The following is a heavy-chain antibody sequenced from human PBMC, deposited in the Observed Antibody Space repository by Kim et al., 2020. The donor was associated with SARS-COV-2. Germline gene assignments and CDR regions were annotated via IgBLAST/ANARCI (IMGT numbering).Heavy chain of an antibody. J-gene: IGHJ6*02. Sequence: KGRFTISRDNAKNSLYLQMNSLRAEDTAVYYCARVRGDGYNYYYYYGMDVWGQGTTVTVSS. CDR3: ARVRGDGYNYYYYYGMDV. V-gene: IGHV3-11*06. D-gene: IGHD5-12*01.